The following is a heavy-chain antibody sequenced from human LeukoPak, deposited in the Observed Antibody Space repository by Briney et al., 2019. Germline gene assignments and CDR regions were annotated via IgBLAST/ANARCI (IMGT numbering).Heavy chain of an antibody. V-gene: IGHV1-69*13. CDR2: IIPIFGTA. Sequence: VASVKVSCKASGGTFSSYAISWVRQAPGQGLEWMGGIIPIFGTANYAQKFQGRVTITADESTSTAYMELSSLRSEDTAVYYCARDCGGDPGCAFDIWSQGTMVTVSS. J-gene: IGHJ3*02. D-gene: IGHD2-21*01. CDR3: ARDCGGDPGCAFDI. CDR1: GGTFSSYA.